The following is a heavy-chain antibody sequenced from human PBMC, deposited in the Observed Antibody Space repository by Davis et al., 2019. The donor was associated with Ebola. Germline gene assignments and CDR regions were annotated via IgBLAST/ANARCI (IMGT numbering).Heavy chain of an antibody. D-gene: IGHD3-9*01. J-gene: IGHJ4*02. Sequence: GESLKISCAASGFTFSSYSMNWVRQAPGKGLEWVSSISSSSSYIYYADSVKGRFTISRDNAKNSLYLQMNSLRVEDAAVYYCARLRYSDYWGQGTQVTVSS. CDR2: ISSSSSYI. V-gene: IGHV3-21*01. CDR1: GFTFSSYS. CDR3: ARLRYSDY.